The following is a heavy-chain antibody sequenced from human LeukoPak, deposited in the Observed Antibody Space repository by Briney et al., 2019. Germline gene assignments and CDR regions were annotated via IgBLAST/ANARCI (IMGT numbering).Heavy chain of an antibody. D-gene: IGHD4-17*01. CDR2: IWYDGNNR. CDR3: ARDPMTTVTTGWFDR. Sequence: GGSLRLSCAASGFTFSSYAMHWVRQAPGKGLEWVAVIWYDGNNRNYADSVKGRFTISRDNSKNTLYLQMESLRAEDTAVYYCARDPMTTVTTGWFDRWGQGTLVTVSS. J-gene: IGHJ5*02. CDR1: GFTFSSYA. V-gene: IGHV3-33*08.